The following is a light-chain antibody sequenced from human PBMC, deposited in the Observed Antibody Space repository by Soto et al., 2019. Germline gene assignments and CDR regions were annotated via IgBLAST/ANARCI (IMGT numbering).Light chain of an antibody. Sequence: DIPMTQSPSTLSASVGALAPVTCRASQSVSGWLAWYQQKPGEAPKLLIYDASALPRGVPSRFSGSGSGTKFTLTIASLQPDDFATYYCQQYETFSGTFGPGTKVDIK. J-gene: IGKJ1*01. CDR1: QSVSGW. CDR3: QQYETFSGT. V-gene: IGKV1-5*01. CDR2: DAS.